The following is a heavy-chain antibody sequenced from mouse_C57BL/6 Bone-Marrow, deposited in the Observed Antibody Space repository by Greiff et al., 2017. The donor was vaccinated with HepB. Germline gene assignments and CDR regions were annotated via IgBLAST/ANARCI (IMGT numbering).Heavy chain of an antibody. V-gene: IGHV1-64*01. CDR1: GYTFTSYW. Sequence: QVQLQQPGAELVKPGASVKLSCKASGYTFTSYWMHWVKQRPGQGLEWIGMIHPNSGSTNYNEKFKSKATLTVDKSSSTAYMQLSSLTSEDSAVYDCARYPETTVVATDDWGQGTTLTVSS. CDR2: IHPNSGST. D-gene: IGHD1-1*01. CDR3: ARYPETTVVATDD. J-gene: IGHJ2*01.